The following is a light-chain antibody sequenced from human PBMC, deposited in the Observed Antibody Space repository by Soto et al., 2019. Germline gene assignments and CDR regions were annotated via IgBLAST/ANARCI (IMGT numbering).Light chain of an antibody. CDR2: DAS. CDR3: QHRGNWPA. V-gene: IGKV3-11*01. J-gene: IGKJ4*01. CDR1: QSIGSC. Sequence: EVVLTQSPAILSLSPGETATLSCRASQSIGSCVAWYQQRPGQAPRLLIYDASNRATGVPGRISGSGSGTDFTLTISSVEVEVFAVYYCQHRGNWPAFGGGTKVEIK.